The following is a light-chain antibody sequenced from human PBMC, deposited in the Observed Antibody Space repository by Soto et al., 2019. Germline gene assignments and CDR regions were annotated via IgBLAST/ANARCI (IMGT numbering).Light chain of an antibody. V-gene: IGKV3-15*01. CDR1: QSVSHN. CDR3: QQYNNWPPWT. CDR2: AAS. J-gene: IGKJ1*01. Sequence: EIVMTQSPATLSVSPGERATLSCRAGQSVSHNLAWYQQKPGQAPRLLIYAASMRATGIPARFSGSGIGTEFPLTISGLQSEDFAVYYCQQYNNWPPWTFGQGTKVEIK.